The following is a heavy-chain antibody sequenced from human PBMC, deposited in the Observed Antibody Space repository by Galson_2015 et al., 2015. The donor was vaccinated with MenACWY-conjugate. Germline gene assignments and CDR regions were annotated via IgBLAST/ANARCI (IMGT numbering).Heavy chain of an antibody. CDR3: AKDFTAYFDS. Sequence: SLRLSCAASGFTYTNYWMDWVRQAPGKGLEWVASIAGNGGSRYYADSVRGRFTISRDNSRNTLFLQMDSLRGDDTARYYCAKDFTAYFDSWGQGTLVSVSS. CDR2: IAGNGGSR. D-gene: IGHD2-21*01. CDR1: GFTYTNYW. V-gene: IGHV3-23*01. J-gene: IGHJ4*02.